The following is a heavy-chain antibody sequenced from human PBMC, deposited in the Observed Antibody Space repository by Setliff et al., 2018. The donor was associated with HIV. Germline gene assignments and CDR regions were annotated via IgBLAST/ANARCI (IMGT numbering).Heavy chain of an antibody. CDR1: GGSFSDYF. V-gene: IGHV4-34*01. J-gene: IGHJ5*02. CDR3: ARSYNGVPWT. CDR2: INHTGST. Sequence: SETLSLTCAVYGGSFSDYFWSWIRQPPGKRLEWIGEINHTGSTKYNPSLKSRVSISVDTSKNQFSLRLTSVTGVDTAVYYCARSYNGVPWTWGQGMLVTVSS. D-gene: IGHD2-8*01.